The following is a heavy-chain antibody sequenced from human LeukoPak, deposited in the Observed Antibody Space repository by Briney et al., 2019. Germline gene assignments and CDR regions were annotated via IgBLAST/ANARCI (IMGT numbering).Heavy chain of an antibody. J-gene: IGHJ4*02. V-gene: IGHV4-39*01. CDR1: GGSIGSSSSY. Sequence: SETLSLTCTVSGGSIGSSSSYWGWIRQPPGKGLEWIGTIYYSGSTYFNPSLKSRVTISVDTSKNQFSLKLSSVTAADTAVYYCASTNRRDGYKSFDYWGQGTLVTVSS. D-gene: IGHD5-24*01. CDR3: ASTNRRDGYKSFDY. CDR2: IYYSGST.